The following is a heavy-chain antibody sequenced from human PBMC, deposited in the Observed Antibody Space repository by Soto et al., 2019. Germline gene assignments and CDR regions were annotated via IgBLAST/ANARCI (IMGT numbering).Heavy chain of an antibody. Sequence: SETLSLTCTVSGASISCGDCYWTWLRQPPGKGLEWIGYIYYSGTTFYNPSLKSRLAMSVDTSKNQFSLKLSSVIAADTAVYYCARETIYCSSTSCYTDGMDVWGQGTTVTVSS. CDR2: IYYSGTT. CDR1: GASISCGDCY. V-gene: IGHV4-30-4*01. D-gene: IGHD2-2*01. CDR3: ARETIYCSSTSCYTDGMDV. J-gene: IGHJ6*02.